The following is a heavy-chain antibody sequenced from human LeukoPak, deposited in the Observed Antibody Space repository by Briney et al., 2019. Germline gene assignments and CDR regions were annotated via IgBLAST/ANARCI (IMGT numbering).Heavy chain of an antibody. D-gene: IGHD3-10*01. V-gene: IGHV4-30-4*01. CDR3: ARGFGSGNYYYGWFDP. CDR2: IHDSGST. Sequence: QPSETLSLTCTVSGGSISSGDYHWNWIRQPPGKGLEWIGFIHDSGSTLYNPSLKSRIIISRDVSRNQFSLQLTSVTAADTAVYYCARGFGSGNYYYGWFDPWGQGALVTVSS. J-gene: IGHJ5*02. CDR1: GGSISSGDYH.